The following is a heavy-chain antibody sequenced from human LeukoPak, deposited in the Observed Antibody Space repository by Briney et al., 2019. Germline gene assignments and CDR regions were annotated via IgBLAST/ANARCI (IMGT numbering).Heavy chain of an antibody. CDR3: ARGGYSYGSYYYMDV. V-gene: IGHV3-74*01. Sequence: GGSLRLSCAASGFTFSSYWMHWVRQAPGKGLVWVSRINSDGSSTSYADSVKGRFTISRDNAKNTLYLQMNSLRAEDTAVYCCARGGYSYGSYYYMDVWGKGTTVTVPS. D-gene: IGHD5-18*01. CDR2: INSDGSST. J-gene: IGHJ6*03. CDR1: GFTFSSYW.